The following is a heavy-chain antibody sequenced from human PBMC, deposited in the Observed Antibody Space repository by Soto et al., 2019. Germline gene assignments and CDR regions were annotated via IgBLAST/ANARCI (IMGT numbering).Heavy chain of an antibody. J-gene: IGHJ4*02. CDR3: AREPDESHYLDY. Sequence: LSRTCSASGYTFRNDYIIWVRQAGGKGLEGGANIRQDGGNKYYVYSMNGRFTMSIDNTKNSMSLEMNCVRAADTAAYFCAREPDESHYLDYWGQGILVTVYS. CDR2: IRQDGGNK. CDR1: GYTFRNDY. V-gene: IGHV3-7*03.